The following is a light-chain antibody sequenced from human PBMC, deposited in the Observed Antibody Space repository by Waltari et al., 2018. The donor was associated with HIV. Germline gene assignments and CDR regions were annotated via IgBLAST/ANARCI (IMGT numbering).Light chain of an antibody. CDR2: DVT. V-gene: IGLV2-14*03. CDR1: SSDIGGYDY. J-gene: IGLJ3*02. CDR3: TSCTSSSAWM. Sequence: QSALTQPASVSGSLGQSITFSCTGTSSDIGGYDYVSWYQQHPGQAPKISIFDVTNQPSGVSVRFSGSKSGNTASLTISGLQAEDEADYYCTSCTSSSAWMFGGGTKLTVL.